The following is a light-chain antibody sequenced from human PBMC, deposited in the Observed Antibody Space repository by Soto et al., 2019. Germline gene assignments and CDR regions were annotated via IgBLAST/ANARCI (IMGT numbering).Light chain of an antibody. V-gene: IGKV3-15*01. J-gene: IGKJ4*01. CDR1: QAIRSD. Sequence: DIVMTQSPVALSVSPGERATLSCRASQAIRSDLAWYQQKPGQAPRLLISDVSTRATGIPARFNGSGSGTEFTLAISSLQFEDFAVYYCHQYNTWPLTFGGGTKVDIK. CDR3: HQYNTWPLT. CDR2: DVS.